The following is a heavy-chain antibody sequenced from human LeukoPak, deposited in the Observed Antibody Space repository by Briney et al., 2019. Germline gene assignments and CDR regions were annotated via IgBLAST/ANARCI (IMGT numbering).Heavy chain of an antibody. D-gene: IGHD6-13*01. CDR1: GYTFTSYD. CDR2: MNPNSGNT. V-gene: IGHV1-8*03. Sequence: GASVKVSCKASGYTFTSYDINWVRQATGQGLEWMGWMNPNSGNTGYAQKFQGRVTITRNTSISTAYMELSSLRSEDTAVYYCARGTAAAGTLFDYWGQGTQVTVSS. CDR3: ARGTAAAGTLFDY. J-gene: IGHJ4*02.